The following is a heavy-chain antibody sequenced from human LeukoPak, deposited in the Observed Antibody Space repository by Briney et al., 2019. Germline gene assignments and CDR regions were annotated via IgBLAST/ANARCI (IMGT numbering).Heavy chain of an antibody. J-gene: IGHJ4*02. D-gene: IGHD5-12*01. CDR1: GYSISSGYY. CDR2: IYHSGST. Sequence: SETLSLTCTVSGYSISSGYYWGWIRQPPGKGLEWIGSIYHSGSTYYNPSLKSRVTISVDTSKNQFSLKLSSVTAADTAVYYCARGAGGYTNYFDYWGQGTLVTVSS. V-gene: IGHV4-38-2*02. CDR3: ARGAGGYTNYFDY.